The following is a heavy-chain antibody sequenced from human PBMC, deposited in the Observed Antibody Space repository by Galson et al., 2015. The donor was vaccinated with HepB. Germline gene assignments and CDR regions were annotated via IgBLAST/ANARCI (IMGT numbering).Heavy chain of an antibody. J-gene: IGHJ3*02. Sequence: SLRLSCAASGFTFSSYWMHWVRQAPGKGLVWVSRINSDGSITSYADSAKGRFTISRDNAKNTLYLQMNSLRAEDTAVYYCAGVDDFWSGYFTDAFDIWGQGTMVTVSS. CDR1: GFTFSSYW. CDR3: AGVDDFWSGYFTDAFDI. CDR2: INSDGSIT. D-gene: IGHD3-3*01. V-gene: IGHV3-74*01.